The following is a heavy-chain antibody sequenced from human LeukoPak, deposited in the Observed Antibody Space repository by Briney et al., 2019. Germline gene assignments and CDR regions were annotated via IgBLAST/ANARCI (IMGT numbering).Heavy chain of an antibody. CDR1: GGSISSSSYY. Sequence: SETLSLTCTVSGGSISSSSYYWGWIRQPPGKGLEWIGTIYYSGSTYYNLSLKSRVTISVDTSKNQFSLRLSSVTAADTAVYYCAKDRARGSGSLSYYYYYGMDVWGQGTTVTVSS. CDR2: IYYSGST. D-gene: IGHD1-26*01. V-gene: IGHV4-39*02. CDR3: AKDRARGSGSLSYYYYYGMDV. J-gene: IGHJ6*02.